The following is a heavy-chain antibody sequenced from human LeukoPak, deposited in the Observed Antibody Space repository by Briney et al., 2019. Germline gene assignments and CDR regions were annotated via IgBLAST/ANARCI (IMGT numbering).Heavy chain of an antibody. D-gene: IGHD3-22*01. CDR2: ISYDGSNK. CDR3: AKPYYYDSSGYSLDY. CDR1: GFTFSSYG. V-gene: IGHV3-30*18. J-gene: IGHJ4*02. Sequence: GGSLRLSCAASGFTFSSYGMHWVRQAPGKGLEWVAVISYDGSNKYYADSVKGRLTISRDNSKNTLYLQMNSLRAEDTAVYYCAKPYYYDSSGYSLDYWGQGTLVTVSS.